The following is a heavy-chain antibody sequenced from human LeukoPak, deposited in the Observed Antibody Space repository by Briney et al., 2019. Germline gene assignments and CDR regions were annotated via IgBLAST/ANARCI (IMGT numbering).Heavy chain of an antibody. J-gene: IGHJ5*02. Sequence: SETLSPTCTVSGGSISSYYWSWIRQPAGKGLEWIGRIYTSGSTNYNPSLKSRVTMSVDTSKNQFSLKLSSVTAADTAVYYCARDALPLNWNYGRHRFDPWGQGTLVTVSS. CDR2: IYTSGST. CDR1: GGSISSYY. CDR3: ARDALPLNWNYGRHRFDP. V-gene: IGHV4-4*07. D-gene: IGHD1-7*01.